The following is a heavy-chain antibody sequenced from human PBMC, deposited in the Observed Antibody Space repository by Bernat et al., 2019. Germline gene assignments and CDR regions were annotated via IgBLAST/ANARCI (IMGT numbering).Heavy chain of an antibody. D-gene: IGHD3-22*01. CDR1: GFTFSSYA. CDR2: ISGTGGRN. J-gene: IGHJ1*01. CDR3: AKDQYGDTIVVAPGEH. V-gene: IGHV3-23*01. Sequence: EVQLLESGGGFVQPGGSLRLSCAASGFTFSSYAMSWVRQAPGKGLGWVSAISGTGGRNYYTDSVEGRFTISRDNSKNTLFLQMNSLRAEDTAIYYCAKDQYGDTIVVAPGEHWGQGTLVTVSS.